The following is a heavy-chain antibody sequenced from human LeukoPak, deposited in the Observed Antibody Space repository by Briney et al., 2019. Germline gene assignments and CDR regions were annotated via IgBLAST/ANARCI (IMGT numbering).Heavy chain of an antibody. V-gene: IGHV3-21*01. J-gene: IGHJ4*02. D-gene: IGHD3-22*01. CDR2: ISSSSSYI. CDR3: ARDRTYDSSGYYKVPEPVDY. CDR1: GFTFSSYS. Sequence: PGGSLRLSCAASGFTFSSYSMNWVRQAPGKGLEWVSSISSSSSYIYYADSVKGRFTISRDNAKNSLYPQMNSLRAEDTAVYYCARDRTYDSSGYYKVPEPVDYWGQGTLVTVSS.